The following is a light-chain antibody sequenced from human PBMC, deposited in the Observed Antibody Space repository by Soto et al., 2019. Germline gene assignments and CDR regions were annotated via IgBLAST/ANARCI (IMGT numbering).Light chain of an antibody. V-gene: IGKV3-15*01. CDR2: GAS. J-gene: IGKJ1*01. Sequence: TVMTQSPATLSVSVGERVTLSCRASQSVRNNLAWYQQKPGQAPRLLIYGASTRATDVPARFSGSGSGTEFTLTISGLQSEDFAVYYCQEYNEWPETFGHGTRVEI. CDR1: QSVRNN. CDR3: QEYNEWPET.